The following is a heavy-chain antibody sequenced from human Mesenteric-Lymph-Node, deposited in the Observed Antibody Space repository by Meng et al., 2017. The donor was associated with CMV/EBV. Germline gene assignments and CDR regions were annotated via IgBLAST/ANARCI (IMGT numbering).Heavy chain of an antibody. CDR3: AKGTYNWNDYFDY. CDR2: ISGSGGST. J-gene: IGHJ4*02. D-gene: IGHD1-20*01. Sequence: GESLKISCVASGFTFSSYGMNWVRQAPGKGLEWVSTISGSGGSTYSADSVQGRFTISRDNSKNTVYLQMKSLRAEDTAVYYCAKGTYNWNDYFDYWGQGTLVTVSS. CDR1: GFTFSSYG. V-gene: IGHV3-23*01.